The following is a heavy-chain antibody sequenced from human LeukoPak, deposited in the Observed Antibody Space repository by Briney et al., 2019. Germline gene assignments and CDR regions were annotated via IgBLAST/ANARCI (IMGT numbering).Heavy chain of an antibody. V-gene: IGHV4-30-4*07. D-gene: IGHD3-22*01. CDR2: IYYSGST. CDR3: ARDRYYYDSSGYYVFDY. CDR1: GGSISSGGYS. Sequence: SETLSLTCAVSGGSISSGGYSWSWIRQPPGKGLEWIGYIYYSGSTYYNPSLKSRVTMSVDTSKNQFSLKLSSVTAADTAVYYCARDRYYYDSSGYYVFDYWGQGTLVTVSS. J-gene: IGHJ4*02.